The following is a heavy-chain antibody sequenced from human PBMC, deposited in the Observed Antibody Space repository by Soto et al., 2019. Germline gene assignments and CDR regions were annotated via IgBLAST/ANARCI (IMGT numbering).Heavy chain of an antibody. CDR2: IYYSGST. Sequence: PSETLSLTCTVSGGSISSYYWSWIRQPPGKGLEWIGYIYYSGSTNYNPSLKSRVTISVDTSKNQFSLKLSSVTAADTAVYYCARVQNYTMVRGVHDHWGPGTLVTVSS. D-gene: IGHD3-10*01. J-gene: IGHJ4*02. V-gene: IGHV4-59*01. CDR3: ARVQNYTMVRGVHDH. CDR1: GGSISSYY.